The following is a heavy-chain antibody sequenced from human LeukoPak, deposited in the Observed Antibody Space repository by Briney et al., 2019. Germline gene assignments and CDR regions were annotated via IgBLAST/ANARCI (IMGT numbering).Heavy chain of an antibody. J-gene: IGHJ5*02. CDR1: GGSISSYY. D-gene: IGHD3-22*01. CDR3: ARGDSSGFDP. CDR2: IYYSGST. V-gene: IGHV4-59*01. Sequence: PSETLSLTCTVSGGSISSYYWNWVRQPAGRGLEWIGYIYYSGSTNYNPSLKSRVTISLDTPKKQFSLKLGSVTAADTAVYYCARGDSSGFDPWGQGTLVTVSS.